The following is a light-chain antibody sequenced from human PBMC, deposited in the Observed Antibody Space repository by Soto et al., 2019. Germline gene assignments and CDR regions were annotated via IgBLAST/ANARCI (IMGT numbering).Light chain of an antibody. CDR1: SSDVGAYKY. CDR2: GVN. J-gene: IGLJ3*02. Sequence: QSALTQPPSASGSPGQSVTLSCTGTSSDVGAYKYVSWYQQHPGKAPKLIIYGVNKRPSGVPDRFSGSKSGNTASLTVSGPQAEDEADYYCSSYTGNNNLVVFGGGTKLTVL. V-gene: IGLV2-8*01. CDR3: SSYTGNNNLVV.